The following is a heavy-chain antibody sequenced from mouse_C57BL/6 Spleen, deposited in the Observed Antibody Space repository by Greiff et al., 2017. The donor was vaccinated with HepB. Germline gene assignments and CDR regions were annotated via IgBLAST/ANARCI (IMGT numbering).Heavy chain of an antibody. J-gene: IGHJ2*01. CDR3: AREGIHYYGSSFDY. Sequence: EVKLVESGGGLVKPGGSLKLSCAASGFTFSSYAMSWVRQTPEKRLEWVATISDGGSYTYYPDNVKGRFTISRDNAKNNLYLQMSHLKSEDTAMYYCAREGIHYYGSSFDYWGQGTTLTVSS. CDR2: ISDGGSYT. D-gene: IGHD1-1*01. CDR1: GFTFSSYA. V-gene: IGHV5-4*01.